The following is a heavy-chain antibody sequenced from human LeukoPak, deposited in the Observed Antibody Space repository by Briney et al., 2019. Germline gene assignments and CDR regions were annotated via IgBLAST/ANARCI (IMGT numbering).Heavy chain of an antibody. CDR1: GFTFNTYA. V-gene: IGHV3-23*01. CDR2: ICGSGGCT. Sequence: QSGGSLRLSCAASGFTFNTYAIHWVRQAPGKGLEWVSGICGSGGCTYYADSVKGRFTISRDNSKNTVYLQMNSLTADDTAVYYCAKTTVGYSSGRYPGWPADCWGQGTLVTVSS. J-gene: IGHJ4*02. CDR3: AKTTVGYSSGRYPGWPADC. D-gene: IGHD6-19*01.